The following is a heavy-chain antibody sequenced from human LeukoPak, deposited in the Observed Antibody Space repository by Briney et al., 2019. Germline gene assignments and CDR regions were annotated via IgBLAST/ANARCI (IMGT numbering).Heavy chain of an antibody. CDR2: ISSSSSYI. CDR3: ARAGYFDWLSKEDYFDY. V-gene: IGHV3-21*01. CDR1: GFTFSSYS. J-gene: IGHJ4*02. D-gene: IGHD3-9*01. Sequence: GGSLRLSCAASGFTFSSYSMNWVRQAPGKGREWVSSISSSSSYIYYADSVKGRFTISRDNAKNSLYLQMNSLRAEDTAVYYCARAGYFDWLSKEDYFDYWGQGTLVTVSS.